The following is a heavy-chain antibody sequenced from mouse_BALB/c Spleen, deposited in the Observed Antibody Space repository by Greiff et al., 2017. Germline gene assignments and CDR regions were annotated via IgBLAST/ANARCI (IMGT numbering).Heavy chain of an antibody. CDR3: ARGGSSWDAMDY. V-gene: IGHV5-17*02. CDR1: GFTFSSFG. J-gene: IGHJ4*01. CDR2: ISSGSSNI. D-gene: IGHD1-1*01. Sequence: EVKLVESGGGLVQPGGSRKLSCAASGFTFSSFGMHWVRQAPEKGLEWVAYISSGSSNIYYADTVKGRFTISRDNPKNTLFLQMTSLRSEDTAMYYCARGGSSWDAMDYWGQGTSVTVSS.